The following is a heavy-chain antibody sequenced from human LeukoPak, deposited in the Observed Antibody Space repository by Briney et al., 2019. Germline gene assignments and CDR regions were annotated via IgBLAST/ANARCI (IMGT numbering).Heavy chain of an antibody. D-gene: IGHD3-22*01. J-gene: IGHJ4*02. V-gene: IGHV3-9*01. CDR1: GFTFDDYA. Sequence: GGSLRLSCAASGFTFDDYAMHWVRQAPGKGLEWVSGISWNSGSIGYADSVKGRFTISRDNAKNSLYLQMNSLGAEDTALYYCARTSGAFSMIVVDLDYWGQGTLVTVSS. CDR2: ISWNSGSI. CDR3: ARTSGAFSMIVVDLDY.